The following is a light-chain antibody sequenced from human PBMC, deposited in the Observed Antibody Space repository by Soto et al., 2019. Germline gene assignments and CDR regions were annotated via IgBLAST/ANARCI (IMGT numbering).Light chain of an antibody. Sequence: AIQVTQSPSSLSASVGDRVTITCRASQGIRNELSWYQQKPGKAPKLLIYKASTLKSGVPSRFSGSGSGTDFTLTISSLQPEDSATYYCLQDFSYPRTFGQGTKVDIK. CDR1: QGIRNE. J-gene: IGKJ1*01. CDR3: LQDFSYPRT. V-gene: IGKV1-6*01. CDR2: KAS.